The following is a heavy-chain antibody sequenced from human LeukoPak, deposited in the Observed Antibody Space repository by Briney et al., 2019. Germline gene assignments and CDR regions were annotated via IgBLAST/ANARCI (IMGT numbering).Heavy chain of an antibody. Sequence: GGSLRLACAASGFTLSRYSMNWVRQAPGKGLEWVSSISSSSSYIYYGDSVKGRFTISRDNAKNSLYLQINSLRAEDTAVYYCARGGNLYCSATSCYDFDYWGQGTLVTVSS. CDR2: ISSSSSYI. CDR3: ARGGNLYCSATSCYDFDY. J-gene: IGHJ4*02. CDR1: GFTLSRYS. V-gene: IGHV3-21*01. D-gene: IGHD2-2*01.